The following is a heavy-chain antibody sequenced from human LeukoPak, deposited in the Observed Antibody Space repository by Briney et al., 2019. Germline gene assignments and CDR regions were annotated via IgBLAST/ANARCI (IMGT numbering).Heavy chain of an antibody. CDR3: ARELRYFDWLYYNWFDP. V-gene: IGHV4-34*01. Sequence: SETLSLTCAVYGGSFRGYSWTWIRQSPGKGLEWIGEINHSGSTNYNPSLKSRVTISVDSSKNQFSLRLSSVTAADTAVYYCARELRYFDWLYYNWFDPWGQGTLVTVSS. J-gene: IGHJ5*02. D-gene: IGHD3-9*01. CDR2: INHSGST. CDR1: GGSFRGYS.